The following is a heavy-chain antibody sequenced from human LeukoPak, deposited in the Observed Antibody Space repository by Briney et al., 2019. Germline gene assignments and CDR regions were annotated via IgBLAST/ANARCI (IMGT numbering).Heavy chain of an antibody. CDR2: IWHGGSKT. D-gene: IGHD4-17*01. CDR1: GFIFSRYD. Sequence: GGSLRLSCVASGFIFSRYDMHWVRQAPGKGLEWVALIWHGGSKTHYADSVKGRFTISRDDSKSTLYVQMNSLRVEDTAVYYCARDPATVTSHFDYWGQGALVTVSS. CDR3: ARDPATVTSHFDY. V-gene: IGHV3-33*01. J-gene: IGHJ4*02.